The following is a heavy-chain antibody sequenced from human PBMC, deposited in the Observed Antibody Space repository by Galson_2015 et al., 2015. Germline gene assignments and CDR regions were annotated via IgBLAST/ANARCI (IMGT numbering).Heavy chain of an antibody. CDR2: ISEAGDVP. CDR3: ARKLDSGWHLFFGY. CDR1: GFTFNQYP. D-gene: IGHD6-19*01. V-gene: IGHV3-23*01. Sequence: SLRLSCATSGFTFNQYPMTWLRQSPGAGPEWISTISEAGDVPYYADSVKGRFTISRDNSRNTLSLHMSSLNADDTAVYYCARKLDSGWHLFFGYWGQGTLVTVSS. J-gene: IGHJ4*02.